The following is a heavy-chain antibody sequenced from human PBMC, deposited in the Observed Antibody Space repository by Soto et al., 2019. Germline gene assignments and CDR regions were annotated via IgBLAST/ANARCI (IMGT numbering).Heavy chain of an antibody. CDR2: IYNSGTT. D-gene: IGHD3-22*01. Sequence: SETLSLTCTVSGGSITRGGYYWSWIRQHPGKGLEWIGSIYNSGTTYHNPSLKSRVTISVDTSKNQFSLKLTSVTAADTAVYYCASQHYYDSSGYYVVYWGQGTLVTVSS. CDR1: GGSITRGGYY. V-gene: IGHV4-39*01. CDR3: ASQHYYDSSGYYVVY. J-gene: IGHJ4*02.